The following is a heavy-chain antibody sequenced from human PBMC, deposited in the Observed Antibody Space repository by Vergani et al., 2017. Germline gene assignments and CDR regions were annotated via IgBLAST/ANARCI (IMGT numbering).Heavy chain of an antibody. D-gene: IGHD3-10*01. V-gene: IGHV3-21*04. J-gene: IGHJ1*01. CDR2: ISSGGGDI. Sequence: EVQLVESGGGLVKPGGSLRLSCAGAGFTFDTYTMAYVRQAPGKGLEWVATISSGGGDIFYADSVKGRFTISRDNSKNTLFLQMNSLKDEDTAVYYCTTAWGLYYLHGEYFQYWGRGNLVSVSS. CDR1: GFTFDTYT. CDR3: TTAWGLYYLHGEYFQY.